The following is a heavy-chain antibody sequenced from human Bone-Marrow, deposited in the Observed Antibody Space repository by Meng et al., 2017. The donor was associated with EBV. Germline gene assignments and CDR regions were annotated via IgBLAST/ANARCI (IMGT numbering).Heavy chain of an antibody. J-gene: IGHJ4*02. V-gene: IGHV4-30-2*01. CDR1: GGSISSGGYS. D-gene: IGHD1-26*01. CDR3: ASIWGYSGSYTADY. Sequence: QLQLQESGSGLVKPSQTLSLTCAVSGGSISSGGYSWSWIRQPPGKGLEWIGYIYHSGSTYYNPSLKSRVTISVDRSKNQFSLKLSSVTAADTAVYYCASIWGYSGSYTADYWGQGTLVTISS. CDR2: IYHSGST.